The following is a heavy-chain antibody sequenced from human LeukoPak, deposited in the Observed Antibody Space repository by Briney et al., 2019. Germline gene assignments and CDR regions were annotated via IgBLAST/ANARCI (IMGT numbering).Heavy chain of an antibody. Sequence: SETLSLTCTVSGDSISSYYWSWIRQPPWKGREGIAYIYYSGSTNYTPSPKSRVTISVDTSKNQLSLKQSSVTAADTAVYYCARDYSQLGRFDPWGQGTLVTVSS. CDR2: IYYSGST. D-gene: IGHD6-6*01. CDR1: GDSISSYY. J-gene: IGHJ5*02. CDR3: ARDYSQLGRFDP. V-gene: IGHV4-59*01.